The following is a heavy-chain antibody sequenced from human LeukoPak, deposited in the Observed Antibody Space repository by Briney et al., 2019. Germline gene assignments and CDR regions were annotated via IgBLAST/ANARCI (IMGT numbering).Heavy chain of an antibody. Sequence: QAGGSLRLSCAASGFTFSNAWMSWVRQAPGKGLEWVANIKQDGSEKYYVDSVKGRFTISRDNAKNSLYLQMNSLRAEDTAVYYCAREYIIDDAFDIWGQGTMVTVSS. CDR1: GFTFSNAW. J-gene: IGHJ3*02. D-gene: IGHD1-14*01. CDR2: IKQDGSEK. V-gene: IGHV3-7*01. CDR3: AREYIIDDAFDI.